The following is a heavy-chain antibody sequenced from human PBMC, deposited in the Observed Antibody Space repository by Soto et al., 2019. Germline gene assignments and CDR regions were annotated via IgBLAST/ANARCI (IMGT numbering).Heavy chain of an antibody. Sequence: QVQLVESGGGVVQPGRSLRLSCAASAFTFSSYAMHWVRQAPGKGLEWVALISYDGSNKYYADSVKGRFTISRDNSKNTRYLQMNSLRVEDTAGYDCARYRSWCSAYYPNFDYWGQGALVTVSS. V-gene: IGHV3-30-3*01. CDR2: ISYDGSNK. CDR1: AFTFSSYA. D-gene: IGHD3-22*01. J-gene: IGHJ4*02. CDR3: ARYRSWCSAYYPNFDY.